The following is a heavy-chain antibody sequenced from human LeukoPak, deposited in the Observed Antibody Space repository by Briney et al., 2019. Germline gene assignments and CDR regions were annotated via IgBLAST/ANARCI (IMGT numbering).Heavy chain of an antibody. D-gene: IGHD1-1*01. CDR2: INHSGST. J-gene: IGHJ5*02. V-gene: IGHV4-34*01. CDR1: GGSFSGYY. Sequence: SETLSLTCAVYGGSFSGYYWSWIRQPPGKGLEWIGEINHSGSTNYNPSLKSRVTISVDTSKNQCSLKLSSVTAADTAVYYYARLPRTGTTDMAWFDPWGQGTLVTVSS. CDR3: ARLPRTGTTDMAWFDP.